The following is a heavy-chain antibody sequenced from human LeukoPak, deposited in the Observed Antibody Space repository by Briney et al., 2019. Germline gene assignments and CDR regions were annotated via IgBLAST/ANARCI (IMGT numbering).Heavy chain of an antibody. CDR3: ARAGDTMVRGYRTYYFDY. V-gene: IGHV3-48*03. D-gene: IGHD3-10*01. CDR1: GFTFSSYE. CDR2: ISSSGSTI. J-gene: IGHJ4*02. Sequence: GGSLRLSCAASGFTFSSYEMNWVRQAPGKGLEWVSYISSSGSTIYYADSVNGRFTISRDNAKNSLYLQMNSLRAEDTAVYYCARAGDTMVRGYRTYYFDYWGQGTLVTVSS.